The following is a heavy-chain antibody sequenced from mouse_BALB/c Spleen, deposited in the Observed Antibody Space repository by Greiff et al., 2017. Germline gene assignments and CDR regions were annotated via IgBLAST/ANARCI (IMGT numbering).Heavy chain of an antibody. J-gene: IGHJ3*01. CDR1: GFTFSSYY. Sequence: EVQVVESGGGLVKLGGSLKLSCAASGFTFSSYYMSWVRQTPEKRLELVAAINSNGGSTYYPDTVKGRFTISRDNAKNTLYLQMSSLKSEDTALYYCARQDYGSSYWFAYWGQGTLVTVSA. V-gene: IGHV5-6-2*01. D-gene: IGHD1-1*01. CDR3: ARQDYGSSYWFAY. CDR2: INSNGGST.